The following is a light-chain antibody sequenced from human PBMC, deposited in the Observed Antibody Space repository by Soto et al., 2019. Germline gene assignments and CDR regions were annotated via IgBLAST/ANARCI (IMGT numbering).Light chain of an antibody. Sequence: QSVLTQPASVSGSPGQSIALSCTGTSSDVGTYNLVSWYQQHPGKAPKLLISEGGKRPSGVSDRFSGSKSGNTASLTISWLQAEDEADYYCCSFAAGNTYGFGTGTKVTVL. CDR1: SSDVGTYNL. J-gene: IGLJ1*01. V-gene: IGLV2-23*01. CDR2: EGG. CDR3: CSFAAGNTYG.